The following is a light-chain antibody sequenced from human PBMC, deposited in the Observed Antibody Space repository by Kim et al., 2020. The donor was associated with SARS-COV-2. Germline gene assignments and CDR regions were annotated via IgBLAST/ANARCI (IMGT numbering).Light chain of an antibody. CDR2: EAS. Sequence: VSLGERVTPSCRASQSVSSSLAWYQQNPGQAPRLLVYEASTRATGIPGRFTGSRSGTEFTLTISSLQSEDFAVYFCQHYNNWPLTFGGGTKVDIK. CDR1: QSVSSS. J-gene: IGKJ4*01. V-gene: IGKV3-15*01. CDR3: QHYNNWPLT.